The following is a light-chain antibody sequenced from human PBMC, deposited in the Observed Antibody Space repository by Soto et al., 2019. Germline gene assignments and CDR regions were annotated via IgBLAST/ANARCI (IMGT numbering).Light chain of an antibody. Sequence: QSVLTQSPSASASLGASVELTCTLSSGHSSYAIAWHQQQPEKGPRYLMKLSSDGSHSKGDGIPDRFSGSSSGAERYLTISSLQSEDEADYYCQTWDTGARVVFGGGTKVTVL. CDR1: SGHSSYA. CDR2: LSSDGSH. CDR3: QTWDTGARVV. J-gene: IGLJ2*01. V-gene: IGLV4-69*01.